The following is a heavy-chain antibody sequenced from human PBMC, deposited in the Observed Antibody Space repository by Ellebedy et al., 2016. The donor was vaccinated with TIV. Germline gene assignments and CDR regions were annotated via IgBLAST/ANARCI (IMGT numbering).Heavy chain of an antibody. CDR1: GFTFSNAW. Sequence: LSLTCXASGFTFSNAWMGWVRQAPGKGLEWVGRIKSKTDGGTTDCAAPVKGRFTVSRDDSRNTVFLQMNRLRTEDTAVYYCSTDGAVAARTLFDYWGQGSLVTVSS. V-gene: IGHV3-15*01. CDR2: IKSKTDGGTT. CDR3: STDGAVAARTLFDY. D-gene: IGHD6-6*01. J-gene: IGHJ4*02.